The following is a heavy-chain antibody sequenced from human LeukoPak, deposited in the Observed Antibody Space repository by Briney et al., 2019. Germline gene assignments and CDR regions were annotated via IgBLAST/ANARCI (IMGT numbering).Heavy chain of an antibody. V-gene: IGHV3-30*03. CDR2: ISYDGSNK. CDR3: APEGDGYILFDY. Sequence: GGSLRLSYAAPGFTFSSYGMHWVRQAPGKGLEWVAVISYDGSNKYYADSVKGRFTISRDNSKNTLYLQMNSLRVEDTAAYYCAPEGDGYILFDYWGQGTLVTVSS. D-gene: IGHD5-24*01. CDR1: GFTFSSYG. J-gene: IGHJ4*02.